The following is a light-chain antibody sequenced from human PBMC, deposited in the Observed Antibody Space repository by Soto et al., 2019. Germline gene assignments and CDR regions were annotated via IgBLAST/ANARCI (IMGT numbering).Light chain of an antibody. CDR3: QTWGTGSVV. CDR1: SGHSSYA. V-gene: IGLV4-69*01. Sequence: QPVLTQSPSASASLGASVKVTCTLSSGHSSYAIAWHQQQPEKGPRYLMKINSDGSHRRGDGIPDRFSGSSSGAERYLTISSLQSEDEADYYCQTWGTGSVVFGGGTKLTVL. CDR2: INSDGSH. J-gene: IGLJ3*02.